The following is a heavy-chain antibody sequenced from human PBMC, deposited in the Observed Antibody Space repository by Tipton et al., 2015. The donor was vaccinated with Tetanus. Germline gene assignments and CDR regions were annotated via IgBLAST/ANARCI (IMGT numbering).Heavy chain of an antibody. D-gene: IGHD5-24*01. CDR2: ISGNDGNK. J-gene: IGHJ3*01. V-gene: IGHV3-9*01. CDR1: GFTFHDYA. Sequence: SLRLSCAASGFTFHDYAIHWVRQVPGKGLEWVAAISGNDGNKVYADSVRGRFTISRDNSKSTLFLQMNSLRAEDTAVYFCARRTNSGHVYNPLDLWGQGTMVTVSS. CDR3: ARRTNSGHVYNPLDL.